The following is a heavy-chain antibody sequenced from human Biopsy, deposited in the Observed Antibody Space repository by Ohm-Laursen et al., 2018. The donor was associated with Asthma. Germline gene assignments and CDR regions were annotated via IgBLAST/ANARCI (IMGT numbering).Heavy chain of an antibody. V-gene: IGHV4-39*01. J-gene: IGHJ4*02. CDR2: MYYGETT. Sequence: SETLSRTCTVSGAYIETPDYHWSWIRQSPGKGREWIGSMYYGETTYHSPPLKSRITISVDTTKNQFPLILSSEPAADTAVYYCARHDHRWDTYADFWGQGTLVTVSS. CDR3: ARHDHRWDTYADF. D-gene: IGHD2-2*01. CDR1: GAYIETPDYH.